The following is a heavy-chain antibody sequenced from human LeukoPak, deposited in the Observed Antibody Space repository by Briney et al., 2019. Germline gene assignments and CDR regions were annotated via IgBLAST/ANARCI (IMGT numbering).Heavy chain of an antibody. V-gene: IGHV4-59*01. CDR3: ARENSSSWGEFDY. CDR2: IYYSGST. D-gene: IGHD6-13*01. J-gene: IGHJ4*02. Sequence: PSETLSLTCTVSGGSISSYYWSWVRQPPGKGLEWIGYIYYSGSTNYNPSLKSRVTISVDTSKNQFSLKLSSVTAADTAVYYCARENSSSWGEFDYWGQGTLVTVSS. CDR1: GGSISSYY.